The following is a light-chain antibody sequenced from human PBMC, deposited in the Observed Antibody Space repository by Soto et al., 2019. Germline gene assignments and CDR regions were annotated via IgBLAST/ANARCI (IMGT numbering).Light chain of an antibody. Sequence: EIVMTQSPATLSVSPGERATLSCRASQSVRGNLAWHQKKPGQSPRLFIYGASSRATGIPVRFSGSGSGTELALTISSLHSEDFAAYYCQQYNNWPFITFGQGTRLEIK. CDR2: GAS. V-gene: IGKV3-15*01. CDR3: QQYNNWPFIT. CDR1: QSVRGN. J-gene: IGKJ5*01.